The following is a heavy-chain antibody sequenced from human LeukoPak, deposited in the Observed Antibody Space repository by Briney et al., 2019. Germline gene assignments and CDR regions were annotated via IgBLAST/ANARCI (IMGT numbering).Heavy chain of an antibody. CDR1: GGTFSSYA. D-gene: IGHD6-6*01. CDR2: IIPIFGTA. CDR3: ARDRGTAAREFDY. V-gene: IGHV1-69*05. Sequence: ASVKVSCKASGGTFSSYAISWVRQAPGQGLEWMGGIIPIFGTANYAQKFQGRVTITTDESTGTAYMELSSLRSEDTAVYYCARDRGTAAREFDYWGQGTLVTVSS. J-gene: IGHJ4*02.